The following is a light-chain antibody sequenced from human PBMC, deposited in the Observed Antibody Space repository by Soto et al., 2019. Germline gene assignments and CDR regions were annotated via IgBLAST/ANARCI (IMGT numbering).Light chain of an antibody. Sequence: DIVMTQSPDSLAVSLGERATINCKSSQSVLYSSNNKNYLAWYQQRPGQPPKLLIYWASTRESGFPDRFSGSGSGPDFTLTITSLQAEDVAVYYCQQYESTPPTFGQGTKLEIK. J-gene: IGKJ2*01. CDR2: WAS. CDR3: QQYESTPPT. CDR1: QSVLYSSNNKNY. V-gene: IGKV4-1*01.